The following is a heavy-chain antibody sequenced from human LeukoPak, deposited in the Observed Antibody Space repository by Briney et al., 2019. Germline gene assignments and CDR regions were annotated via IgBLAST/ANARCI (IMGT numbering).Heavy chain of an antibody. CDR2: ISWNSKNI. CDR1: GFTFDDYA. Sequence: PGGSLRLSCAASGFTFDDYAMFWVRQAPGKGLEWFSGISWNSKNIGYAASVKGRFTISRDNAKNSLYLQMNSLRAEDTAFYYCAKGNRDSSGFYYYYGMDVWGQGTTVTVSS. CDR3: AKGNRDSSGFYYYYGMDV. D-gene: IGHD3-22*01. V-gene: IGHV3-9*01. J-gene: IGHJ6*02.